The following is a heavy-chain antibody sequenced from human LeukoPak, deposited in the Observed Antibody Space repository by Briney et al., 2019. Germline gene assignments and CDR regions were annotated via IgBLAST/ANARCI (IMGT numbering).Heavy chain of an antibody. V-gene: IGHV1-2*02. CDR2: IHPNTGAT. CDR3: ARDMGRYSGYDYDY. J-gene: IGHJ4*02. CDR1: GYTFTDYY. Sequence: ASVKVSCKTSGYTFTDYYLHWVRQAPGQGLEWVGWIHPNTGATHYAQKFQGRLTMTRNTSISTVYMELTRLRSDDTAVYYCARDMGRYSGYDYDYWGQGTLVTASS. D-gene: IGHD5-12*01.